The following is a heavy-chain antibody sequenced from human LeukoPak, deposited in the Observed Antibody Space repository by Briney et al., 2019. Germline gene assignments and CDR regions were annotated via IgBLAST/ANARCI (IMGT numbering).Heavy chain of an antibody. V-gene: IGHV3-48*02. Sequence: PGGSLRLSCAASGFTFSSYSMNWVRQAPGKGLEWVSYISSSSSAIYYADSVKGRFTISRDNAKNSLYLQMNSLGDEDTAVYYCARDQHRDAFDYWGQGTLVTVSS. D-gene: IGHD1-14*01. CDR1: GFTFSSYS. J-gene: IGHJ4*02. CDR3: ARDQHRDAFDY. CDR2: ISSSSSAI.